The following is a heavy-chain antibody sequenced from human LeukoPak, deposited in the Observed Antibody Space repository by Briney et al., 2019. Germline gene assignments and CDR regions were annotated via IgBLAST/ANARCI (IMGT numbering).Heavy chain of an antibody. CDR3: ARDTYSGSYWVQAFDI. Sequence: ASVKVSCKASGYTFTSYGISWVRQAPGQGLEWMGGIIPIFGTANYAQKFQGRVTITADESTSTAYMELSSLRSEDTAVYYCARDTYSGSYWVQAFDIWGQGTMVTVSS. D-gene: IGHD1-26*01. V-gene: IGHV1-69*13. CDR2: IIPIFGTA. J-gene: IGHJ3*02. CDR1: GYTFTSYG.